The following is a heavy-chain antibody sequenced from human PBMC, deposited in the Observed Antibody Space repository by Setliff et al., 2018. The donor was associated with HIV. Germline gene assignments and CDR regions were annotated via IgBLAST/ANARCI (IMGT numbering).Heavy chain of an antibody. CDR2: IYYSGST. V-gene: IGHV4-61*03. Sequence: SETLSLTCTVSGDSVSSRSYYWSWIRQPPGKGLEWIGYIYYSGSTNYNPSLMSRVTISVDTSKNHFSLKLRSVTAADTAVYYCAQLGMVDDFDYWGQGTLVTVSS. CDR1: GDSVSSRSYY. J-gene: IGHJ4*02. D-gene: IGHD1-1*01. CDR3: AQLGMVDDFDY.